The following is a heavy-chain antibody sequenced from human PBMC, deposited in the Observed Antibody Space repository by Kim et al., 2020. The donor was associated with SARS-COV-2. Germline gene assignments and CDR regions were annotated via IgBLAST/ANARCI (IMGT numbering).Heavy chain of an antibody. CDR1: GFTFSSYA. D-gene: IGHD5-12*01. Sequence: GGSLRLSCAASGFTFSSYAMHWVRQAPGKGLEWVAVISYDGSNKYYADSVKGRFTISRDNSKNTLYLQMNSLRAEDTAVYYCARDSGYDGGGLDYWGQGTLVTVSS. J-gene: IGHJ4*02. V-gene: IGHV3-30*04. CDR3: ARDSGYDGGGLDY. CDR2: ISYDGSNK.